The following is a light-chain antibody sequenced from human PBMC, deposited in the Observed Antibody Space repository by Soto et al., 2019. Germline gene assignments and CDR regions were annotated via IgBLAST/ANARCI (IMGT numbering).Light chain of an antibody. CDR1: SIDVGGYNY. CDR2: DVG. CDR3: CSYPDSSNYV. V-gene: IGLV2-11*01. J-gene: IGLJ1*01. Sequence: QSSLTHPSSVSESPGQSDTISCTGTSIDVGGYNYVSWYQQHPGKAPKIMLYDVGKRPSGVPDRFSGSKSDHPASLTISGLQAEDEAAYYCCSYPDSSNYVFGTGPKDTVL.